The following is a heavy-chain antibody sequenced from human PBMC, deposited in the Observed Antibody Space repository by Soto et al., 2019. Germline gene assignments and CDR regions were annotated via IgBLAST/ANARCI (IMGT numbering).Heavy chain of an antibody. CDR2: IKQDGSEK. V-gene: IGHV3-7*04. J-gene: IGHJ4*02. D-gene: IGHD2-21*02. CDR1: GFTFSSYW. Sequence: EVQLVESGGGLVQPGGSLRLSCAASGFTFSSYWMSWVRQAPGKGLEWVANIKQDGSEKYYVDSVKGRFTISRDNAKNSRYLQMNSLRAEDTAVYYCARDEGDCGGDCYPFDYWGQGTLVTVSS. CDR3: ARDEGDCGGDCYPFDY.